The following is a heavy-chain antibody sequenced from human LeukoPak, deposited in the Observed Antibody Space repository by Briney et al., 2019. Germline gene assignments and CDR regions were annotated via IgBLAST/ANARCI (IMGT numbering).Heavy chain of an antibody. CDR1: GFTFSTYG. J-gene: IGHJ4*02. D-gene: IGHD3-22*01. V-gene: IGHV3-30*02. CDR3: AKDPTDFDSSGQTYFDS. Sequence: PGGSLRLSCAASGFTFSTYGMHWVRQAPDKGLEWVAFIRYEGNDKYYADSVKGRLTISRDNSKNTLFLQMNSLRAEDTAIYYCAKDPTDFDSSGQTYFDSWGQGTLVTVSS. CDR2: IRYEGNDK.